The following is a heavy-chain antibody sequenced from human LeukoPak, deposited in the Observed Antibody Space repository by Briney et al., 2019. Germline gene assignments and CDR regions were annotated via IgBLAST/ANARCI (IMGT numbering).Heavy chain of an antibody. V-gene: IGHV3-74*01. J-gene: IGHJ4*02. Sequence: SGGSLRLSCAASEFTFSAYWMHWVRQAPGKGLVWVSRTRGDGSMTNYADSVKGRFTISRDNAKNTLYLQMNSLRLEDTAVYYCARENLAAAADYWGQGTVVTVSS. D-gene: IGHD6-25*01. CDR3: ARENLAAAADY. CDR1: EFTFSAYW. CDR2: TRGDGSMT.